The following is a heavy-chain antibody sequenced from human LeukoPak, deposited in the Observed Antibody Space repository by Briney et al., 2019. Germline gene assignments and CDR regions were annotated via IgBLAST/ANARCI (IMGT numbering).Heavy chain of an antibody. Sequence: ASVNVSREASVYTFTPCDINCVRQATGRGVEWMGWMNPNSGNRGYGQSFQGRMTMPRDISIGTAYMELSNLTSEDTAIYYWTRGSSGRRDNWGQGTLVTVSA. CDR2: MNPNSGNR. CDR1: VYTFTPCD. CDR3: TRGSSGRRDN. D-gene: IGHD6-19*01. J-gene: IGHJ4*02. V-gene: IGHV1-8*01.